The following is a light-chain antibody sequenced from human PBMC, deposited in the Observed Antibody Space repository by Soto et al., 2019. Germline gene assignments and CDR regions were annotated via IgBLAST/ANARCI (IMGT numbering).Light chain of an antibody. Sequence: DIVMAQSTDYLAVSLGERATMNCKSSQSVLYSSNNKNYLAWYQQKPGQPPKLLIYWASTRESGVPDRFSGSGSGTDFTLTISSLQAEDVAVYYCQQYYSTPLTFCGGTKVDIK. J-gene: IGKJ4*01. CDR1: QSVLYSSNNKNY. V-gene: IGKV4-1*01. CDR2: WAS. CDR3: QQYYSTPLT.